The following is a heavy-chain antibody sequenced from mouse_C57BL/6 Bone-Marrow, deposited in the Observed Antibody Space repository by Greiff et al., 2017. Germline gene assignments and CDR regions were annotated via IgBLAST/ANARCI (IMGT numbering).Heavy chain of an antibody. CDR2: ILPGRGST. D-gene: IGHD1-1*02. Sequence: VQLKESGAELMKPGASVKLSCKATGYTFTGYWIEWVKQRPGHGLEWIGEILPGRGSTNYNEKFKGKATFTADTSSNTAYMQLSSLTTEDSAIYYCARRWAWFAYWGQGTLVTVSA. V-gene: IGHV1-9*01. CDR3: ARRWAWFAY. CDR1: GYTFTGYW. J-gene: IGHJ3*01.